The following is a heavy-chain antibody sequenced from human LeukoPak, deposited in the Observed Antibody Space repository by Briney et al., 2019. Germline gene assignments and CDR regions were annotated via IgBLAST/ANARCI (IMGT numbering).Heavy chain of an antibody. J-gene: IGHJ6*04. Sequence: GGSLRLSCEASGFSFTNNAMNWVRQAPGKGLEWVSSISSSSSYIYYADSVKGRFTISRDNAKNSLYLQMNSLRAEDTAVYYCAELGITMIGGVWGKGTTVTISS. CDR2: ISSSSSYI. CDR1: GFSFTNNA. V-gene: IGHV3-21*01. D-gene: IGHD3-10*02. CDR3: AELGITMIGGV.